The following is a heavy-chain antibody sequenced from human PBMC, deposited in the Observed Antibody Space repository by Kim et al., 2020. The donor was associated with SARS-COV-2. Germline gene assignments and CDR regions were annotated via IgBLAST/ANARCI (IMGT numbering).Heavy chain of an antibody. CDR2: SQK. J-gene: IGHJ4*02. D-gene: IGHD6-19*01. Sequence: SQKYYVDSVKGRFTSSRDNAKNSLYLERSGLRAEETAVYYCEGGTGWLMDSWGQGTLVTVSS. V-gene: IGHV3-7*03. CDR3: EGGTGWLMDS.